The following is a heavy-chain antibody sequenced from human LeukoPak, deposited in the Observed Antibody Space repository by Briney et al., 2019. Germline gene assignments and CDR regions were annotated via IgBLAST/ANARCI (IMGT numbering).Heavy chain of an antibody. J-gene: IGHJ6*03. V-gene: IGHV4-4*07. CDR2: IYTSGST. Sequence: SETLSLTCTVSGGSISSYYWSWIRQPAGKGLEWIGRIYTSGSTNYNPSLKSRVTMSVDTSKNQFSLKLSSVTAADTAVYYCARGGAARRVYYYYYMDVWGKGTTVTVSS. CDR1: GGSISSYY. CDR3: ARGGAARRVYYYYYMDV. D-gene: IGHD6-6*01.